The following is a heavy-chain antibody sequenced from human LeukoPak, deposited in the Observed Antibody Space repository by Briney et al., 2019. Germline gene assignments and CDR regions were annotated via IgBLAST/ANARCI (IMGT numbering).Heavy chain of an antibody. Sequence: GSSLRLSCVASGFTFSNYAMSWVRQAPGKRLEWVSAVTGRGSSTYYADSVKGRFTISRDNSRNKLFLQMNSLRAEDTAIYYCAKWGDFDILTGYYVSDFWGQGSLVTVSS. V-gene: IGHV3-23*01. D-gene: IGHD3-9*01. CDR1: GFTFSNYA. J-gene: IGHJ4*02. CDR3: AKWGDFDILTGYYVSDF. CDR2: VTGRGSST.